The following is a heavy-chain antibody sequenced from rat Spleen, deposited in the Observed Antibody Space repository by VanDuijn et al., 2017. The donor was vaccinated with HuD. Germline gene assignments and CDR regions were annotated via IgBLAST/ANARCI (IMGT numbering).Heavy chain of an antibody. Sequence: EVQLVESGGGLVQPGRSLKLSCAASGFTFSNYGMAWVRQAPTKGLEWVASISTGGGNTYYRDSVKVRFTISRDNAKNTLYLQMDRLRSGDTATYYCTTGWVMDAWGQGASVTVSS. CDR3: TTGWVMDA. CDR2: ISTGGGNT. D-gene: IGHD1-12*02. CDR1: GFTFSNYG. V-gene: IGHV5S13*01. J-gene: IGHJ4*01.